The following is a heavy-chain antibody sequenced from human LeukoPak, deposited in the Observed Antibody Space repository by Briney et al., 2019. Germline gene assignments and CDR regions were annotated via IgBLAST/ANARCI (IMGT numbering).Heavy chain of an antibody. V-gene: IGHV3-30*03. CDR2: ISYDGSNK. CDR3: ARGGSDY. J-gene: IGHJ4*02. Sequence: PGGSLRLSCAASGFTFSSYGMHWVRQAPGKGLEWVAVISYDGSNKYYADSVKGRFTISRDNSKNSLYLQMNSLRAEDTAVYYCARGGSDYWGQGTLVTVSS. CDR1: GFTFSSYG.